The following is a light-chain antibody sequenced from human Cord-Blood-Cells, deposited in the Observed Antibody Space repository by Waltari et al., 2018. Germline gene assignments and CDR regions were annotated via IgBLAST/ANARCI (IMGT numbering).Light chain of an antibody. CDR3: SSYTSSSTPFYV. J-gene: IGLJ1*01. CDR1: SSDVGGYNY. V-gene: IGLV2-14*03. Sequence: QSALTQPASVSGSPGQSITIPCTGTSSDVGGYNYVSWYQPHPGKAPKLMIYDVSNRPSGVSNRFSGSKSGNTASLTISGLQAEDEADYYCSSYTSSSTPFYVFGTGTKVTVL. CDR2: DVS.